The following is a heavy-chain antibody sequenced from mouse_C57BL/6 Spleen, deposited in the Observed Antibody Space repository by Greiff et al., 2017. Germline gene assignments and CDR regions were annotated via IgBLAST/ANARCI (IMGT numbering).Heavy chain of an antibody. Sequence: QVQLKQSGAELVKPGASVKLSCKASGYTFTSYWMQWVKQRPGQGLEWIGEIDPSDSYTNYNQKFKGKATLTVDTSSSTAYMQLSSLTSEDSAVYYCARPLGDYWGQGTTLTVSS. CDR1: GYTFTSYW. CDR3: ARPLGDY. V-gene: IGHV1-50*01. CDR2: IDPSDSYT. J-gene: IGHJ2*01.